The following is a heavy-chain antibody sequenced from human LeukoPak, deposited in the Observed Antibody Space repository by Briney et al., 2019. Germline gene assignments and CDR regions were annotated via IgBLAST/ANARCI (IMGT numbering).Heavy chain of an antibody. D-gene: IGHD3-10*01. V-gene: IGHV4-34*01. CDR1: GGSFSGYY. Sequence: SETLSLTCAVYGGSFSGYYWSWIRQPPGKGLERIGEINHSGSTNYNPSLKSRVTISVDTSKNQFSLKLSSVTAADTAVYYCARGGYYYGSGSSAPTDYWGQGTLVTVSS. CDR3: ARGGYYYGSGSSAPTDY. J-gene: IGHJ4*02. CDR2: INHSGST.